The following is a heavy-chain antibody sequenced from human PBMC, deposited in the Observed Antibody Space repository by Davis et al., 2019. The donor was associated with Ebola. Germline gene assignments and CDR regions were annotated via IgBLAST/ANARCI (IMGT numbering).Heavy chain of an antibody. J-gene: IGHJ4*02. CDR2: IRSKTYGATT. D-gene: IGHD3-16*01. CDR3: SRDGRLGYLRLGEEVSY. V-gene: IGHV3-49*03. Sequence: PGGSLRLSCTTSGFTFGDYAMSWFRQAPGKGLEWVGFIRSKTYGATTEYAASVKGRFTISRDDSKSIAYLQMNSLKTEDTAMYYCSRDGRLGYLRLGEEVSYWGQGTLVTVSS. CDR1: GFTFGDYA.